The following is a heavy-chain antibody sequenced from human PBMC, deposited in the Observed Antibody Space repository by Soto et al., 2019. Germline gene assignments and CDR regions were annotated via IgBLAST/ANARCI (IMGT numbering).Heavy chain of an antibody. Sequence: PGGSLRLSCAASGFTFSSYAMNCVRQAPGKGLEWGSSISSSSSYIYYADSVKGRFTISRDNAKNSLYLQMNSLRAEDTAVYYCARSLPAAVIDYWGQGTLVTVSS. CDR1: GFTFSSYA. D-gene: IGHD3-16*02. V-gene: IGHV3-21*01. CDR2: ISSSSSYI. CDR3: ARSLPAAVIDY. J-gene: IGHJ4*02.